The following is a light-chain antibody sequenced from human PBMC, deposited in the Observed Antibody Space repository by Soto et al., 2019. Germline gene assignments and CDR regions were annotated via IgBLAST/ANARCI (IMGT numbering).Light chain of an antibody. J-gene: IGKJ1*01. CDR1: QSVSSSY. CDR2: GAS. Sequence: EIVFTHSAATLSLAPGERAALSCRASQSVSSSYLAWYQQKPGQAPRLLIYGASSRATGIPDRFSGSGSGTDFTLTISRLEPEDFAVYYCQQYDSSPKTFGQGTKVDIK. V-gene: IGKV3-20*01. CDR3: QQYDSSPKT.